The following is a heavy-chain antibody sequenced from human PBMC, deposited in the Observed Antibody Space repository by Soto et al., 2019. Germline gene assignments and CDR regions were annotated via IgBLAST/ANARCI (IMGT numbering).Heavy chain of an antibody. V-gene: IGHV1-46*01. CDR2: INPSGGST. Sequence: VASVKVSCKASGYTFTSYYMHWVRQAPGQGLEWMGIINPSGGSTSYAQKFQGRVTMTRDTSTSTVYMELSSLRSEDTAVYYCARVYCGGDCSTYYYYGMDVWGQGTTVTVSS. J-gene: IGHJ6*02. CDR1: GYTFTSYY. CDR3: ARVYCGGDCSTYYYYGMDV. D-gene: IGHD2-21*02.